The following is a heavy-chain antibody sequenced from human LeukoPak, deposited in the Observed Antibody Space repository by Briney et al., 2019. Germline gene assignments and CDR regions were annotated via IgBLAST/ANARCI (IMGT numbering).Heavy chain of an antibody. CDR1: GFTFSSYG. J-gene: IGHJ3*01. CDR3: AKDLVFLGNCRSPSCYDAFDV. V-gene: IGHV3-30*18. CDR2: IAYQGSNT. D-gene: IGHD2-2*01. Sequence: PGGSLRLSCAASGFTFSSYGMNWVRQAPGKGLEWVAFIAYQGSNTYYEDSVKGRFTISRDISKNTLYLQMNSLRTEDTAIYYCAKDLVFLGNCRSPSCYDAFDVWGQGTMVTVSS.